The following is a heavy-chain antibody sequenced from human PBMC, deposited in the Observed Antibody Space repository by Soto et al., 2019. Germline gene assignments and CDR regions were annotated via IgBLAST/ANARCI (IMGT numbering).Heavy chain of an antibody. D-gene: IGHD3-22*01. V-gene: IGHV1-69*12. CDR3: ARPGYDSSGSDNWYFDL. J-gene: IGHJ2*01. CDR1: GGTFSSYA. Sequence: QVQLVQSGAEVKKPGSSVKVSCKASGGTFSSYAISWVRQAPGQGLEWTGGIIPIFGTANYAQKFQGRVTITADESTSTAYMELSSLRSEDTAVYYCARPGYDSSGSDNWYFDLWGRGTLVTVSS. CDR2: IIPIFGTA.